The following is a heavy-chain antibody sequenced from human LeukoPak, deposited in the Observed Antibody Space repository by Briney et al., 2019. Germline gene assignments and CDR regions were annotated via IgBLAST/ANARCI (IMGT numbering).Heavy chain of an antibody. CDR1: GFTFSSYA. CDR3: AKDYYDSSGYSPIDY. J-gene: IGHJ4*02. D-gene: IGHD3-22*01. Sequence: PGGSLRLSCAASGFTFSSYAMSWVRQAPGKGLEWGSAISGSGGSTYYADSVKGRFTISRDNSKNTLYLQMNSLRAADTAVYYCAKDYYDSSGYSPIDYWGQGTLVTVSS. CDR2: ISGSGGST. V-gene: IGHV3-23*01.